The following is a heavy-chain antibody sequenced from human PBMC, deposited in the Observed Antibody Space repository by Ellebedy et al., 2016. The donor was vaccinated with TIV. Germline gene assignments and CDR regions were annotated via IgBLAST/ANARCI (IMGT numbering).Heavy chain of an antibody. J-gene: IGHJ4*02. Sequence: GESLKISXAASGFIFSSYAMHWVRQAPGKGLEWVAVISYDGSNKYYADSVKGRFTISRDNSKNTLYLQMNSLRAEDTAVYYCARDRVHYAHFDYWGQGTLVTVS. V-gene: IGHV3-30-3*01. CDR3: ARDRVHYAHFDY. CDR1: GFIFSSYA. CDR2: ISYDGSNK. D-gene: IGHD4-17*01.